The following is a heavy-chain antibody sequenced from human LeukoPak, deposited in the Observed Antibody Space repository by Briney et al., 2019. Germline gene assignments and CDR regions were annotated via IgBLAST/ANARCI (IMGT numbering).Heavy chain of an antibody. V-gene: IGHV1-2*02. Sequence: ASVKVSCKASGYRFTDYYVHWVRQAPGQGLEWMAWINPNGGTTNFAQMFQGRVTMITDTSISTAYMELSNLRSDDTAVYYRARTSDYYNYYFDYWGQGTPVTVSS. CDR2: INPNGGTT. J-gene: IGHJ4*02. CDR1: GYRFTDYY. CDR3: ARTSDYYNYYFDY. D-gene: IGHD4-11*01.